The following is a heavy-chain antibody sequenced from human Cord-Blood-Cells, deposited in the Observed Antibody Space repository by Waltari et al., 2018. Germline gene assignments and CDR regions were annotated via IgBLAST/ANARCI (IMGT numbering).Heavy chain of an antibody. CDR1: GFSLSTSGVG. CDR2: IYWDDDK. V-gene: IGHV2-5*02. CDR3: AHRRGAQQLVLTWFDP. Sequence: QITLKESGPTLVKPTQTLTLTCTFSGFSLSTSGVGVGWIRQPPGKALEWLSLIYWDDDKRYSPSLKSRLTITKDTSKNHVVLTMTTMDPVDTATYYCAHRRGAQQLVLTWFDPWGQGTLVTVSS. J-gene: IGHJ5*02. D-gene: IGHD6-13*01.